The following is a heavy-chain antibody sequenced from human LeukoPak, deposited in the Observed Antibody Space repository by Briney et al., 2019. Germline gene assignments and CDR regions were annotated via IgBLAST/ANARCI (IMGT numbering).Heavy chain of an antibody. CDR3: ARMWGSSWSYFDF. D-gene: IGHD6-13*01. CDR2: ISSGSTTI. CDR1: GFTFSSYS. J-gene: IGHJ4*02. V-gene: IGHV3-48*04. Sequence: GGSLRLSCTASGFTFSSYSMNWVRQAPGKGLEWVSYISSGSTTIYYADSVKGRFTISRDNAKNSLYLQVNSLRAEDTAVYYCARMWGSSWSYFDFWGQGTLVTVSS.